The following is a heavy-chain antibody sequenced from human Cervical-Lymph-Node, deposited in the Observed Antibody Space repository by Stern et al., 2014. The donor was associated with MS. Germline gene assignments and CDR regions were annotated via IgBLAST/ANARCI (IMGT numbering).Heavy chain of an antibody. CDR3: ASPRAGYYYYYGMDV. CDR1: GYTFTSYY. Sequence: QVQLGQSGAEVKKPGASVKVSCKASGYTFTSYYMHWVRQAPGQGLEWMGIINPSGGSTSYAQKFQGRVTMTRDTSTSTVYMELSSLRSEDTAVYYCASPRAGYYYYYGMDVWGQGTTVTVSS. V-gene: IGHV1-46*01. J-gene: IGHJ6*02. CDR2: INPSGGST.